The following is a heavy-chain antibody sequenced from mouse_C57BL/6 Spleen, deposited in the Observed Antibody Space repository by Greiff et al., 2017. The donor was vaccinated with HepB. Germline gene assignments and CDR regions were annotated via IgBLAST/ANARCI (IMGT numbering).Heavy chain of an antibody. CDR2: INPNNGGT. J-gene: IGHJ2*01. D-gene: IGHD1-1*01. Sequence: EVQLQQSGPELVKPGASVKISCKASGYTFTDYYMNWVKQSHGKSLEWIGDINPNNGGTSYNQKFKGKATLTVDKSSSTAYMELRSLTSEDSAVYYCARGYYGSEDYWGQGTTLTVSS. CDR1: GYTFTDYY. CDR3: ARGYYGSEDY. V-gene: IGHV1-26*01.